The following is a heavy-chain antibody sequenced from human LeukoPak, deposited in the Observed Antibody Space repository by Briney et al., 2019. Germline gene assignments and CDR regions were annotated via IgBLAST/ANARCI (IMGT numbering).Heavy chain of an antibody. CDR1: GFTFSNYW. Sequence: GGSLRLSCAASGFTFSNYWMMWVRQALGKGLEWVATIKNDGSEKYYVDSVKGRFSISRDNAKNSLYLQLNSLRVEDTAVYYCGRYEMDVWGQGTTVTVSS. V-gene: IGHV3-7*01. D-gene: IGHD3-3*01. CDR3: GRYEMDV. J-gene: IGHJ6*02. CDR2: IKNDGSEK.